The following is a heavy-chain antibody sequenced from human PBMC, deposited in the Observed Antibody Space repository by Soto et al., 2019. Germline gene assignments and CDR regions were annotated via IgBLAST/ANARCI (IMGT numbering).Heavy chain of an antibody. CDR3: ARGPGGTKWFDP. CDR2: IFYSGST. D-gene: IGHD3-16*01. V-gene: IGHV4-31*03. J-gene: IGHJ5*02. CDR1: GGPISSGGYY. Sequence: SETLSLTCTVSGGPISSGGYYWNWIRQHPGKGLEWIGYIFYSGSTYYNPSLKSRVTISVDMSKNQFSLRLSSVTAADTAVYYCARGPGGTKWFDPWGQGTLVTVSS.